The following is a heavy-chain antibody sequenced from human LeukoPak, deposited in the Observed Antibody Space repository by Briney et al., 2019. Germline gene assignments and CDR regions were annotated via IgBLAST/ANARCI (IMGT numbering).Heavy chain of an antibody. CDR2: INPSGGST. CDR1: GYTFTGYY. Sequence: GASVKVSCKASGYTFTGYYMHWVRQAPGQGLEWMGWINPSGGSTSYAQKFQGRVTMTRDMSTSTVYMELSSLRSEDTAVYYCARDSSGWDWFDPWGQGTLVTVSS. V-gene: IGHV1-46*01. D-gene: IGHD6-19*01. CDR3: ARDSSGWDWFDP. J-gene: IGHJ5*02.